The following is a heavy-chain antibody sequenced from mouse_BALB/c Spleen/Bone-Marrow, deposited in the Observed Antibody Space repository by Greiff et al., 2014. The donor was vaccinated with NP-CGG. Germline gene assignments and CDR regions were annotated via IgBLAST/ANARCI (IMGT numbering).Heavy chain of an antibody. D-gene: IGHD2-14*01. V-gene: IGHV1-5*01. Sequence: DVKLQESGTVLARPGTSVKMSCKASGYSFTSYWMHWVKQRPGQGLEWIGVIYLGNSDTSYNQKFKGKAKLTAVTSASTAYMELSSLTNEDSAVYYCTRRNYRYDGLAYWGQGTLVTVSA. J-gene: IGHJ3*01. CDR2: IYLGNSDT. CDR3: TRRNYRYDGLAY. CDR1: GYSFTSYW.